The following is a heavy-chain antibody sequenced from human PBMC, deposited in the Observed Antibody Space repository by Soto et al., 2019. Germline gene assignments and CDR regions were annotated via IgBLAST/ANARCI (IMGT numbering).Heavy chain of an antibody. CDR2: INPKGGSARA. J-gene: IGHJ4*02. Sequence: EMQLVQSGGGLVKPGGSLRLSCVASRFNFSAAWMNWIRQAPGEGLEWVGRINPKGGSARAAYTAPGRGRFTIAKAESPLSLHLKRDSLEAKDISVYYWAAVHTIGGPNWGLGVLVTVSS. V-gene: IGHV3-15*07. CDR1: RFNFSAAW. CDR3: AAVHTIGGPN. D-gene: IGHD2-15*01.